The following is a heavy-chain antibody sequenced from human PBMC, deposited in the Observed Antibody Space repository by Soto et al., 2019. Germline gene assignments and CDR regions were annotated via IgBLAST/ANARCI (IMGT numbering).Heavy chain of an antibody. CDR3: VRERGLSSFYGMDV. CDR1: GLNFDDFA. J-gene: IGHJ6*02. D-gene: IGHD3-10*01. V-gene: IGHV3-9*01. Sequence: SLRLSCVGTGLNFDDFAMHWVRQAPGKGLEWVSGITWNSRVLAYADSVKGRFTISRDNARNSLYLQMNSLRAEDSAVYYCVRERGLSSFYGMDVWGQGTTVTVYS. CDR2: ITWNSRVL.